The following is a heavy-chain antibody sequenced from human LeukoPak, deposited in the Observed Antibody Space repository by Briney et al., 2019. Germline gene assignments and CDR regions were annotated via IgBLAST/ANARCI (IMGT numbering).Heavy chain of an antibody. CDR2: IRNKANSYTT. V-gene: IGHV3-72*01. CDR3: ARVGATTEGFDY. J-gene: IGHJ4*02. CDR1: GFTFSDHY. D-gene: IGHD1-26*01. Sequence: GGSLRLSCAASGFTFSDHYMDWVRQAPGKGLEWVGRIRNKANSYTTEYAASVKGRFTISRDDSKNSLYLQMNSLKTEDTAVYYCARVGATTEGFDYWGQGTLVTVSS.